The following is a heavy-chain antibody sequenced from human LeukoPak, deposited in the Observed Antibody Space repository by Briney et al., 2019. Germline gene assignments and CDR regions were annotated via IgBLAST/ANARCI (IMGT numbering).Heavy chain of an antibody. V-gene: IGHV1-18*01. Sequence: GASVKVSCKASGGTFSSYAISWVRQAPGQGLEWMGWISGYNGNTNYAQKLQGRVTMTTDTSTSTAYMELRSLRSDDTAVYYCVRSGYCYGGTCHSGAFDIWGQGTVVTVSS. CDR3: VRSGYCYGGTCHSGAFDI. CDR1: GGTFSSYA. CDR2: ISGYNGNT. J-gene: IGHJ3*02. D-gene: IGHD2-15*01.